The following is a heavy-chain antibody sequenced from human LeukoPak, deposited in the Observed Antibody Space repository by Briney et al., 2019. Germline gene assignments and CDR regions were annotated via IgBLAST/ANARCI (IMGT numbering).Heavy chain of an antibody. CDR2: ITGSGGAT. D-gene: IGHD5-18*01. Sequence: GGSLRLSCAASGFTFRSYAMSWVRQAPGKGLEWVSGITGSGGATYYADSVKGRFTISRDNSKNTLYLQMNSLRAEDTAVYYCAKQDGYSYGSVDYWGQGTLVTVSS. V-gene: IGHV3-23*01. J-gene: IGHJ4*02. CDR1: GFTFRSYA. CDR3: AKQDGYSYGSVDY.